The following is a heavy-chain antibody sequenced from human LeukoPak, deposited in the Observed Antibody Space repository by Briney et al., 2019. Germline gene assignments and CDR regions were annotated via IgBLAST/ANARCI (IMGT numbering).Heavy chain of an antibody. CDR2: INHSGST. CDR1: GGSFSGYY. J-gene: IGHJ2*01. Sequence: SETLSLTCAVYGGSFSGYYWSWIRQPPGKGLEWIGEINHSGSTNHNPSLKSRVTISVDTSKNQFSLKLSSVTAADTAVYYCARGSWVDTISGYFDLWGRGTLVTVSS. CDR3: ARGSWVDTISGYFDL. V-gene: IGHV4-34*01. D-gene: IGHD5-12*01.